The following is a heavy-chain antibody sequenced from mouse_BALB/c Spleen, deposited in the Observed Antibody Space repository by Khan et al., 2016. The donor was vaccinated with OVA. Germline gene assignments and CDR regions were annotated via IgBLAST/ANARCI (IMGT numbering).Heavy chain of an antibody. Sequence: EVQLQESGPELVKPGASVKISCRASGYTFTDYIMDWVKQSHGKSLEWIGYFFPNNGDTGYNQKFKTKATLTVDTSSSTAYMELRSLTSEYSAVYYCARSGYGSFAYWGQGTLVTVSA. J-gene: IGHJ3*01. CDR1: GYTFTDYI. CDR2: FFPNNGDT. D-gene: IGHD1-2*01. V-gene: IGHV1S29*02. CDR3: ARSGYGSFAY.